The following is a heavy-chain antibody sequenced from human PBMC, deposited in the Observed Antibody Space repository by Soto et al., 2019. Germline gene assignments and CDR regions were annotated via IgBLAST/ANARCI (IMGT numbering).Heavy chain of an antibody. CDR3: AKDCVPNYYDSSGSNPCDY. CDR1: GFTFSSYA. CDR2: ISGSGGST. D-gene: IGHD3-22*01. J-gene: IGHJ4*02. V-gene: IGHV3-23*01. Sequence: PGGSLRLSCAASGFTFSSYAMSWVRQAPGKGLEWVSAISGSGGSTYYADSVKGRFTISRDNSKNTLYLQMNSLRAEDTAVYYCAKDCVPNYYDSSGSNPCDYWGQGTLVTVSS.